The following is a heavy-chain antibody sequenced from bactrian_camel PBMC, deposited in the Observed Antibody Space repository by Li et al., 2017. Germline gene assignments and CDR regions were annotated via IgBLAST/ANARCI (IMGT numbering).Heavy chain of an antibody. CDR1: GYTLPLH. Sequence: QVQLVESGGGSVQAGGSLRLSCVASGYTLPLHMAWFRRLPGQGREGVAAIAGDGRTDYADSVKGRFTISRDNAKDTLYLQMNSLKIEDTAVYYCALGSSRQATITARGKGTQVTVS. J-gene: IGHJ4*01. D-gene: IGHD3*01. V-gene: IGHV3S53*01. CDR2: IAGDGRT.